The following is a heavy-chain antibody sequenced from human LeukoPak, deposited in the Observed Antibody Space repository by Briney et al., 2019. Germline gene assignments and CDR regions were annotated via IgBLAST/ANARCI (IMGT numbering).Heavy chain of an antibody. Sequence: SETLSLTCTVSNGSISSHYWSWIRQPPGKGLEWIGLIYSSGHTNYNPSLKSRVTISVDTSKNQFSLKLSSATAADTAVYYCARNERRAQNDTYYYYFYYMDVWGKGTTVTVSS. D-gene: IGHD1-1*01. J-gene: IGHJ6*03. CDR2: IYSSGHT. CDR1: NGSISSHY. CDR3: ARNERRAQNDTYYYYFYYMDV. V-gene: IGHV4-59*11.